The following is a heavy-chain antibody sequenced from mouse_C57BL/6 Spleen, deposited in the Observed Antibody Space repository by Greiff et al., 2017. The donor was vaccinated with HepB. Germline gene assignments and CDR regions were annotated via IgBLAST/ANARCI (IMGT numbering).Heavy chain of an antibody. CDR2: IDPEDGET. CDR1: GFNIKDYY. CDR3: ASGYYGSSYGY. Sequence: EVQLQQSGAELVKPGASVKLSCTASGFNIKDYYMHWVKQRTEQGLEWIGRIDPEDGETKYAPKFQGKATITADTSSNTADLQLSSLTSEDTAVYYCASGYYGSSYGYWGQGTTLTVAA. V-gene: IGHV14-2*01. D-gene: IGHD1-1*01. J-gene: IGHJ2*01.